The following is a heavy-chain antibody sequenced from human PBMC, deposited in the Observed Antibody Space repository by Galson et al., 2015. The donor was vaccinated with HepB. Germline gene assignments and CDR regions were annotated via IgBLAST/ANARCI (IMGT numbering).Heavy chain of an antibody. V-gene: IGHV1-8*01. D-gene: IGHD1-26*01. J-gene: IGHJ3*02. CDR2: MNPNSGNT. Sequence: SVKVSCKASGYTFTSYDINWVRQATGQGLEWMGWMNPNSGNTGYAQKFQGRVTMTRNTSISTAYMELSSLRSEDTAVYYCARNLKVEWELLPLDAFDIWGQGTMVTVSS. CDR1: GYTFTSYD. CDR3: ARNLKVEWELLPLDAFDI.